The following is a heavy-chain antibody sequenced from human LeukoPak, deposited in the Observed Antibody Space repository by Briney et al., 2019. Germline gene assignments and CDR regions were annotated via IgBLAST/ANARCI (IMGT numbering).Heavy chain of an antibody. CDR2: IYYSGST. CDR1: GGSISSYY. V-gene: IGHV4-59*01. D-gene: IGHD3-3*01. J-gene: IGHJ4*02. CDR3: ARGQELRFLEWLPFDY. Sequence: SETLSLTCTVSGGSISSYYWSWIRQPPGKGLEWIGYIYYSGSTNYNPSLKSRVTISVDTSKNQFSLKLSSVTAADTAMYYCARGQELRFLEWLPFDYWGQGTLVTVSS.